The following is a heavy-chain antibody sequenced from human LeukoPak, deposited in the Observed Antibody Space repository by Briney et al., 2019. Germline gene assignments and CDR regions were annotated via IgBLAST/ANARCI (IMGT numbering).Heavy chain of an antibody. V-gene: IGHV3-21*04. D-gene: IGHD3-22*01. Sequence: PGGSLRLSCAASGFTFSSYAMSWVRQAPGKGLEWVSSISSSSSYIYYADSVKGRFTISRDNAKNSLYLQMNSLRAEDTALYYCAKGRIVVVTDAFDIWGQGTMVTVSS. J-gene: IGHJ3*02. CDR1: GFTFSSYA. CDR2: ISSSSSYI. CDR3: AKGRIVVVTDAFDI.